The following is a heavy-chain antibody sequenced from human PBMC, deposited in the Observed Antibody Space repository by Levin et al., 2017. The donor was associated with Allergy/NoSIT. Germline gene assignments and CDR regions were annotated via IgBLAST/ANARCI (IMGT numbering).Heavy chain of an antibody. J-gene: IGHJ2*01. D-gene: IGHD3-10*01. CDR3: ARDHYLLWFGDPIRYFDL. CDR2: IYTSGST. Sequence: SCTVSGGSISSGSYYWSWIRQPAGKGLEWIGRIYTSGSTNYNPSLKSRVTISVDTSKNQFSLKLSSVTAADTAVYYCARDHYLLWFGDPIRYFDLWGRGTLVTVSS. CDR1: GGSISSGSYY. V-gene: IGHV4-61*02.